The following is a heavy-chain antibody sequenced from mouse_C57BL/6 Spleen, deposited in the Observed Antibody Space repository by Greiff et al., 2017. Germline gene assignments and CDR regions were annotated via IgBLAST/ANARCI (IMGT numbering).Heavy chain of an antibody. CDR3: TPGSNYFAMDY. Sequence: EVQLQQSGAELVRPGASVKLSCTASGFNIKDDYMHWVKQRPEQGLEWIGWIDPENGDTEYASKFQGKATITADTSSNTAYLQLSSLTSEDTAVYYCTPGSNYFAMDYWGQGTSVTVSS. CDR1: GFNIKDDY. D-gene: IGHD2-5*01. V-gene: IGHV14-4*01. J-gene: IGHJ4*01. CDR2: IDPENGDT.